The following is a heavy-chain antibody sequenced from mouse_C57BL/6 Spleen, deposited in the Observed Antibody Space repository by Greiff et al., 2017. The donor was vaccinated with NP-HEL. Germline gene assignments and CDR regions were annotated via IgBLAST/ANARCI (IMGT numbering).Heavy chain of an antibody. J-gene: IGHJ2*01. CDR2: ISNLAYSI. Sequence: EVKLVESGGGLVQPGGSLKLSCAASGFTFSDYGMAWVRQAPRTGPEWVAFISNLAYSIYYADTVTGRITISRANAKNTLYLEMSSRRSEDTAMYYCARQANWDVEYYFDYWGQGTTLTVSS. D-gene: IGHD4-1*01. CDR3: ARQANWDVEYYFDY. V-gene: IGHV5-15*04. CDR1: GFTFSDYG.